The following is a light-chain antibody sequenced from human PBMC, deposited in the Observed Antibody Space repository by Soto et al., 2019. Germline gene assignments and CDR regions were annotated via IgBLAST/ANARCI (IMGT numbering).Light chain of an antibody. CDR2: GAS. V-gene: IGKV3-15*01. CDR1: QSVSSN. Sequence: EIVMTQSPATLSVSPGERATLSCRASQSVSSNLAWYQQKPGQAPRLLIYGASTRATGIPARFSGSGSGTEVTLTVSRLQSEDFALYYCQQDNNFPSLTFGGGTKVEIK. J-gene: IGKJ4*01. CDR3: QQDNNFPSLT.